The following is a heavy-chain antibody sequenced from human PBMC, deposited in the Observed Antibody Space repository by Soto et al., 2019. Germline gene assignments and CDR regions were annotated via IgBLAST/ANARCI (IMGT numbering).Heavy chain of an antibody. Sequence: QVQLVQSGAEVKKPGSSVKVSCKASGGTFSSYAISWVRQAPGQGLEWMGGIIPIFGTANYAQKFQGRVTITADESTSTAYMELSSLRSEDTAVYYCASKAARWSGYYYYGMDVWGQGTTVTVSS. CDR1: GGTFSSYA. D-gene: IGHD6-6*01. CDR3: ASKAARWSGYYYYGMDV. V-gene: IGHV1-69*01. CDR2: IIPIFGTA. J-gene: IGHJ6*02.